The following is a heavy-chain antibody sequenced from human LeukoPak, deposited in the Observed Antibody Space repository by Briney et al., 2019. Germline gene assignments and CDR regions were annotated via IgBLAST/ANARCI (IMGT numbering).Heavy chain of an antibody. Sequence: SETLSLTCTVSGGSMNDYYWTWIRQPPGRGLEWIGYMYYSGSTNYNPSLKSRVTISVDTSKNQFSLKLSSVTAADTAVYYCARVRRLELPPGNFYYYMDVWGKGTTVTVSS. CDR2: MYYSGST. CDR1: GGSMNDYY. D-gene: IGHD1-7*01. CDR3: ARVRRLELPPGNFYYYMDV. V-gene: IGHV4-59*01. J-gene: IGHJ6*03.